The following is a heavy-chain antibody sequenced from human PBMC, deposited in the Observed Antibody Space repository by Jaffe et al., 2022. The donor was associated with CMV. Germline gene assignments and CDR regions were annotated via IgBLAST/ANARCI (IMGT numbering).Heavy chain of an antibody. Sequence: QMQLVQSGAEVKKTGSSVKVSCKASGYTFTYRYLHWVRQAPGQALEWMGWITPFNGNTNYAQKFQDRVTITRDRSMSTAYMELSSLRSEDTAMYYCARSEYSSSSPFDYWGQGTLVTVSS. J-gene: IGHJ4*02. CDR1: GYTFTYRY. CDR3: ARSEYSSSSPFDY. CDR2: ITPFNGNT. D-gene: IGHD6-6*01. V-gene: IGHV1-45*02.